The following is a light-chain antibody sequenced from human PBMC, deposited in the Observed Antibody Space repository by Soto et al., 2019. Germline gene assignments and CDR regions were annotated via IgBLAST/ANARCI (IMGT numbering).Light chain of an antibody. V-gene: IGLV2-14*01. CDR3: SSYTSSNTL. Sequence: QSALTQPASVSGSPGQSITISCTGTSSDVGGYNYVSWYQQLPGKAPKLMIYDVSNRSSGVSNRFSGSKSGNTASLTISVLQAEDEADYYCSSYTSSNTLVGTGTKLTVL. J-gene: IGLJ1*01. CDR1: SSDVGGYNY. CDR2: DVS.